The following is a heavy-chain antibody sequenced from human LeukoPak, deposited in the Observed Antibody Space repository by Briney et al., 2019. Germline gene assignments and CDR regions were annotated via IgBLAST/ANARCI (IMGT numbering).Heavy chain of an antibody. Sequence: GGSLRLSCAASGFTVSSNYMSWVRQAPGKGLEWVSVIYSGGSTYYADSVKGRVTISKDNSKNTLYLQLNSLRAEDTAVYYCARGRPYYYDSSGYYPYDAFDIWGQGTMVTVSS. D-gene: IGHD3-22*01. CDR3: ARGRPYYYDSSGYYPYDAFDI. CDR1: GFTVSSNY. CDR2: IYSGGST. J-gene: IGHJ3*02. V-gene: IGHV3-53*01.